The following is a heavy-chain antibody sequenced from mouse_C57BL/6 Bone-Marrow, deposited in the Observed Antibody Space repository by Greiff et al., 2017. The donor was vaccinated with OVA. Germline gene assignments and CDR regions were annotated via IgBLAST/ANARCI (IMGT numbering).Heavy chain of an antibody. Sequence: QVQLQQSGPELVKPGASVKISCKASGYAFSSSWMNWVKQRPGKGLEWIGRIYPGDGDTNYIGKFKGKATLTADKSSSTAYMQLSSLTSEDSAVYFCARGGDYWYFDVWGTGTTVTVSS. J-gene: IGHJ1*03. CDR1: GYAFSSSW. V-gene: IGHV1-82*01. CDR2: IYPGDGDT. CDR3: ARGGDYWYFDV.